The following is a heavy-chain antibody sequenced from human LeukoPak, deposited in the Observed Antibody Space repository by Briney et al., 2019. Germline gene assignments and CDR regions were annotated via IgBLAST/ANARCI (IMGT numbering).Heavy chain of an antibody. CDR1: GFTFSNHG. CDR2: ISYDGSNR. D-gene: IGHD2-15*01. V-gene: IGHV3-30*18. Sequence: PGRSLRLSCAASGFTFSNHGMRWVRQAPGKGLEWVAVISYDGSNRYCADSVKGRFTISRDNSKNMLYLQMNSLRAEDTAVYYCAKSQYSRDGGFDYWGQGTLVTVSS. CDR3: AKSQYSRDGGFDY. J-gene: IGHJ4*02.